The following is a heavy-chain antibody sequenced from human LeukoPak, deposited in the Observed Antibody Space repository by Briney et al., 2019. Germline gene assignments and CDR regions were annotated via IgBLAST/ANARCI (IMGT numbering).Heavy chain of an antibody. Sequence: SETLSLTCTVSGGSISSGSYYWSWIRQPAGKGLEWIGRIYTSGSTNYNPSLKSRVTMSVDTSKNQFSLKLSSVTAADTAVYYCAREYGPWFGESPPNYYYYYYMDVWGKGTTVTISS. CDR2: IYTSGST. CDR3: AREYGPWFGESPPNYYYYYYMDV. CDR1: GGSISSGSYY. V-gene: IGHV4-61*02. J-gene: IGHJ6*03. D-gene: IGHD3-10*01.